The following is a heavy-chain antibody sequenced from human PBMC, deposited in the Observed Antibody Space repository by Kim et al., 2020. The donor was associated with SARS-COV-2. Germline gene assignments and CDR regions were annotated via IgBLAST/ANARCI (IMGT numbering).Heavy chain of an antibody. CDR3: ARAREMAFGP. J-gene: IGHJ5*02. CDR2: FYHGGSP. Sequence: SETLSLTCTVSGYSISAGSYWGWLRQPPGKALEWIGNFYHGGSPYYNPSLKSRVAISEDASKNQFSLKLTSVTAADTAVYYCARAREMAFGPWGQGTLVLVSS. V-gene: IGHV4-38-2*02. D-gene: IGHD2-8*01. CDR1: GYSISAGSY.